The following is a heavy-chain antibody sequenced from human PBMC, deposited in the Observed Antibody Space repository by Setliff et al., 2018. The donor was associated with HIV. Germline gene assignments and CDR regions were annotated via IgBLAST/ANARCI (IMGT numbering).Heavy chain of an antibody. CDR1: GGSFSGHY. CDR3: ARENSSWYWAYYYYGMDV. D-gene: IGHD6-13*01. J-gene: IGHJ6*02. CDR2: INHTGGNT. Sequence: SETLSLTCAVYGGSFSGHYWSWIRQPPGKGLEWIAEINHTGGNTNHNPSLRSRVTISVDKSKNQFSLNLSSVTAADTAVYYCARENSSWYWAYYYYGMDVWGQGTTVTVSS. V-gene: IGHV4-34*01.